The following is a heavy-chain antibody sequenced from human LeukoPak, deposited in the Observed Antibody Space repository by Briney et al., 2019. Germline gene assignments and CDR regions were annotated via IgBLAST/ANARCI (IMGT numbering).Heavy chain of an antibody. CDR2: ISSYSTYI. CDR1: GFSFSDYS. V-gene: IGHV3-21*01. Sequence: PGGSLRLSCAASGFSFSDYSMNWVRQAPGKGLERVSFISSYSTYIYYADSLKGRFTISRDNAKNSLYLQMNSLRAEDTAVYYCARDSFAGYDSSGYSSYDYWGQGALVTVSS. J-gene: IGHJ4*02. CDR3: ARDSFAGYDSSGYSSYDY. D-gene: IGHD3-22*01.